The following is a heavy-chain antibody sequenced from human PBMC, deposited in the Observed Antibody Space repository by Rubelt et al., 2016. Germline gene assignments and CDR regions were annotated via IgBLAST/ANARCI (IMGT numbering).Heavy chain of an antibody. CDR2: INPSGGST. D-gene: IGHD3-10*01. CDR3: ARVGFYYDSGSYVD. Sequence: QVQLVQSGAEVMKPGASVKVSCKASGYTFTSHYMHWVRQAPGQGLEWMGIINPSGGSTTYARRFQGRGTMTRDTSTCTVYMDLSSLRCEDTAVYYCARVGFYYDSGSYVDWGQGTLVTVSS. CDR1: GYTFTSHY. V-gene: IGHV1-46*01. J-gene: IGHJ4*02.